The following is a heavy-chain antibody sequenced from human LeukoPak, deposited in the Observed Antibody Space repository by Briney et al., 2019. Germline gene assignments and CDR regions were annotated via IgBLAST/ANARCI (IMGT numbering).Heavy chain of an antibody. V-gene: IGHV1-18*01. J-gene: IGHJ4*02. CDR1: GYTFTSYV. CDR3: AKYLRIYCSSTSCCTFHY. Sequence: ASLKLSCKASGYTFTSYVITWVRRAPGQRLKWMGWISAYNSDTTYAQKLQARVTITTDTSTSTAYMELRRLRCDETAVYYCAKYLRIYCSSTSCCTFHYWGQGTLVTVSS. D-gene: IGHD2-2*02. CDR2: ISAYNSDT.